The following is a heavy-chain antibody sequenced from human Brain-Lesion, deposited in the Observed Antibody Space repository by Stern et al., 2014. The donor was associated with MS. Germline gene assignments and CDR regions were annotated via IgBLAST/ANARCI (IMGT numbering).Heavy chain of an antibody. V-gene: IGHV5-51*01. CDR1: GYRFTSNW. CDR3: ARRGDSSSSGFDY. Sequence: VQLVESGAEVKKPGESLKISCKGSGYRFTSNWIGWVRQMPGKGLEWMGIIWPGDSDTRYSPSFQGQVTISAHKSISTAYLQWSSLQASDTAMYYCARRGDSSSSGFDYWGQGTLVIVSS. D-gene: IGHD6-6*01. CDR2: IWPGDSDT. J-gene: IGHJ4*02.